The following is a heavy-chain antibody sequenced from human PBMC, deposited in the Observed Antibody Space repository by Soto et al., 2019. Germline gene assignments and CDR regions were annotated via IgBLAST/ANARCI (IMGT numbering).Heavy chain of an antibody. CDR3: ARGGPVVPAAKAAFFY. D-gene: IGHD2-2*01. CDR2: ISTGSSYT. V-gene: IGHV3-11*06. CDR1: GFTFSDYY. Sequence: QVQLVESGGHLGKPGGSLRLSCAASGFTFSDYYMSWVRQSPGKGLEWISYISTGSSYTKYSDSVEGRFTVSRDNAKNSLYLQMNSLRDEDSGGYYCARGGPVVPAAKAAFFYWGQGTLVTVSS. J-gene: IGHJ4*02.